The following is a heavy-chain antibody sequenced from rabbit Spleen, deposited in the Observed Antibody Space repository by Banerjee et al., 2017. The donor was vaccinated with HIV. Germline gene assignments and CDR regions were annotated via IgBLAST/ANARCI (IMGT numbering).Heavy chain of an antibody. CDR2: VGVGSGTT. D-gene: IGHD1-1*01. CDR1: GFSFSSGYY. CDR3: ARSASASGTYMSL. J-gene: IGHJ4*01. V-gene: IGHV1S45*01. Sequence: QEHLEESGGDLVKPEGSLTLTCTVSGFSFSSGYYMCWVRQAPGKGLEWIGCVGVGSGTTYYASWAKGRFTISKTSSTTVTLQMTSLTVADTATYFCARSASASGTYMSLWGPGTLVTVS.